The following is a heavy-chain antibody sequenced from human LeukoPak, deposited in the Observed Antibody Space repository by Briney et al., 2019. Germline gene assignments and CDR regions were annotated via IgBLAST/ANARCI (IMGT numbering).Heavy chain of an antibody. CDR2: IYHSGST. CDR3: ARVGGYDILTGYYPLPFDY. J-gene: IGHJ4*02. Sequence: PSETLSLTCAVSGYSISSGYYWGWIRQPPGKGLEWIGSIYHSGSTYYNPSLKSRVTISVDTPKNQFSLKLSSVTAADTAVYYCARVGGYDILTGYYPLPFDYWGQGTLVTVSS. V-gene: IGHV4-38-2*01. CDR1: GYSISSGYY. D-gene: IGHD3-9*01.